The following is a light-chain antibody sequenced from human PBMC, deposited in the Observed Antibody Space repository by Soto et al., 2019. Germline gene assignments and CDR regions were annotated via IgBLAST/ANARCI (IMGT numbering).Light chain of an antibody. CDR2: KAS. V-gene: IGKV1-5*03. CDR1: QSISSW. Sequence: DIQMTQSPSTLSASVGDRVTITCRASQSISSWLAWYQQKPGKAPKLLIYKASSLESGVPSRFSGSGSGTEFNLTISSLQPDDFATYYCQQYNSYPWTFGQGNKVEIK. CDR3: QQYNSYPWT. J-gene: IGKJ1*01.